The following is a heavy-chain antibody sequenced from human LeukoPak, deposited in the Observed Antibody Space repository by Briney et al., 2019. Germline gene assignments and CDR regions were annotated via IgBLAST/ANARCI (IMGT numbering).Heavy chain of an antibody. CDR1: GGSISSYY. CDR2: IYTSGST. J-gene: IGHJ4*02. V-gene: IGHV4-4*07. D-gene: IGHD1-26*01. CDR3: ARDGGSYYPPLNTINYFDY. Sequence: SETLSLTCTVSGGSISSYYWSWIRQPAGKGLEWIGRIYTSGSTNYNPSLKSRVTMSVDTSQNQFSLKLSSVTAADTAVYYCARDGGSYYPPLNTINYFDYWGQGTLVTVSS.